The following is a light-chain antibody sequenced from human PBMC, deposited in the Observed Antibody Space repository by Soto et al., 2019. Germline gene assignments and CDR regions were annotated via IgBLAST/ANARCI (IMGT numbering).Light chain of an antibody. CDR1: QSLLHSNGYTY. V-gene: IGKV2-28*01. CDR3: MQALQTPWT. CDR2: LVS. J-gene: IGKJ1*01. Sequence: DIVMTQSPLSLPVTPGEPASISCRSSQSLLHSNGYTYLDWYLQKPGQSPQLLIYLVSNRASGVPDRFSGSGSGTDFTLQISGVEAEDVGVYYCMQALQTPWTFGQGTKVDIK.